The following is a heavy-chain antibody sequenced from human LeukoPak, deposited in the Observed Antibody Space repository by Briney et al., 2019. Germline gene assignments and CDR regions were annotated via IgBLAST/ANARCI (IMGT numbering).Heavy chain of an antibody. V-gene: IGHV4-59*01. D-gene: IGHD6-13*01. J-gene: IGHJ3*02. CDR2: IYYSGST. CDR1: GGSISSYY. CDR3: ARDPYSSWDAFDI. Sequence: SETLSLTCTVSGGSISSYYWSWIRQPPGKGLEWIGYIYYSGSTNYNPSLKSRVIISVDTSKNQFSLKLSSVTAADTAVYYCARDPYSSWDAFDIWGQGTMVTVSS.